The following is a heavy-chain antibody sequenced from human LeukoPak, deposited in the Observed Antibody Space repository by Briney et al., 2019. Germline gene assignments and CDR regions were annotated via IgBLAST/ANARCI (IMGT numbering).Heavy chain of an antibody. CDR1: GLPVSSNY. CDR2: IYSGGST. CDR3: ARDLRQFWSGYYNNPENYYYYMDV. V-gene: IGHV3-66*02. D-gene: IGHD3-3*01. Sequence: GGSLSLFCAASGLPVSSNYLSWLGPAPRRGLAWVSVIYSGGSTHYADSVKGRFTISRDNSKNALYLQMNSLRAEDTAVYYCARDLRQFWSGYYNNPENYYYYMDVWGKGTTVTVSS. J-gene: IGHJ6*03.